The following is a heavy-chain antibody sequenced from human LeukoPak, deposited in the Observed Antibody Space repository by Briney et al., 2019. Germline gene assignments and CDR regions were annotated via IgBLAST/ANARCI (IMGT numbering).Heavy chain of an antibody. CDR1: GGSISTITYY. CDR2: ISYTGST. CDR3: ARLSPYLGAGSSAFPDDY. V-gene: IGHV4-39*01. Sequence: SETLSLTCTVSGGSISTITYYWGWLRQPPGKGLEWIGSISYTGSTYYNPSLKIRVTTSVDTSKNQFSLRLSSVTAADTAVYYCARLSPYLGAGSSAFPDDYWGQGTLVTVSS. D-gene: IGHD3-10*01. J-gene: IGHJ4*02.